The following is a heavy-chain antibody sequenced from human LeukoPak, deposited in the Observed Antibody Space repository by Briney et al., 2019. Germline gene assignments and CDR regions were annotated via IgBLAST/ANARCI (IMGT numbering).Heavy chain of an antibody. CDR1: GFTFSSYG. D-gene: IGHD3-22*01. CDR2: IWYDGSNK. V-gene: IGHV3-30*19. CDR3: ARGGYYDSSGHGSFDY. J-gene: IGHJ4*02. Sequence: PGGSLSLSCAASGFTFSSYGMHWVRQAPGKGLEWVAVIWYDGSNKYYADSVKGRFTISRDNSKNTLYLQMNSLRAEDTAVYYCARGGYYDSSGHGSFDYWGQGTLVTVSS.